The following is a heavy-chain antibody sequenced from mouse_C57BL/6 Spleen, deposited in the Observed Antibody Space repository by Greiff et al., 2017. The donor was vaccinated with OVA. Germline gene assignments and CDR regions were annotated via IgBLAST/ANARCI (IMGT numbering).Heavy chain of an antibody. CDR2: IYPGSGST. V-gene: IGHV1-55*01. J-gene: IGHJ2*01. CDR1: GYTFTSYW. D-gene: IGHD2-5*01. CDR3: ARWEYYSNYGFFFDY. Sequence: QVQLQQPGAELVKPGASVKMSCKASGYTFTSYWITWVKQRPGQGLEWIGDIYPGSGSTNYNEKFKSKATLTVDTSSSTAYMQLSSLTSEDSAVYYCARWEYYSNYGFFFDYWGQGTTLTVSS.